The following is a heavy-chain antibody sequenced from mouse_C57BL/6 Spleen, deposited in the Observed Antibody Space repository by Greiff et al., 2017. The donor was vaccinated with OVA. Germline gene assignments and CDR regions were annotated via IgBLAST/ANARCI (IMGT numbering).Heavy chain of an antibody. CDR2: ISDGGSYT. V-gene: IGHV5-4*01. J-gene: IGHJ4*01. CDR3: AREGNDYVYYAMDY. D-gene: IGHD2-4*01. CDR1: GFTFSSYA. Sequence: EVKLVESGGGLVKPGGSLKLSCAASGFTFSSYAMSWVRQTPEKRLEWVATISDGGSYTYYPDNVKGRFTISRDNAKNNLYLQMSHLKSEDTAMYYCAREGNDYVYYAMDYWGQGTSVTVSS.